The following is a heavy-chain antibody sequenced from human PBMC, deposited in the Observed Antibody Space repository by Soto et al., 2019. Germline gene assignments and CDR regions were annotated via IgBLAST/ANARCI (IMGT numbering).Heavy chain of an antibody. D-gene: IGHD2-15*01. V-gene: IGHV3-9*01. CDR2: ISWNSGSI. CDR1: GFTFDDYA. J-gene: IGHJ4*02. Sequence: EVQLVESGGGLVQPGRSLRLSCAASGFTFDDYAMHWVRQAPGKGLEWVSGISWNSGSIGYADLVKGRFTISRDNAKTALNQQMNSLRAEDTALYYCAKDAEPIVVVVAATHFDYWGQGTLVTVSS. CDR3: AKDAEPIVVVVAATHFDY.